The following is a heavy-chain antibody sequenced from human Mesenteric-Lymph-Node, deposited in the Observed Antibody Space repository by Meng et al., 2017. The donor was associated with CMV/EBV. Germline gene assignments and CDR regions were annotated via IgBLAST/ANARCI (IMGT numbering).Heavy chain of an antibody. J-gene: IGHJ5*02. Sequence: SETLSLTCTVSGGSIIDTNYYWGWIRQPPGKGLEWIGSLYYTGSTEYNPSLKSRVTISVDTSKNQFSLKLTSVTAADTAVYYCAREGYCTNGVCLNYFHPWGQGTLVTVSS. CDR1: GGSIIDTNYY. V-gene: IGHV4-39*07. CDR2: LYYTGST. CDR3: AREGYCTNGVCLNYFHP. D-gene: IGHD2-8*01.